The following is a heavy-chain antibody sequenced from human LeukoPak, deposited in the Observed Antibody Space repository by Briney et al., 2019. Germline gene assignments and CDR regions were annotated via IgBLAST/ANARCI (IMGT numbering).Heavy chain of an antibody. CDR1: RFTFSNYW. Sequence: PGGSLRLSCAASRFTFSNYWMSWVRQAPGKGGEWVANINEDGSEKNYVDSVRGRFTISRDNAKNSLYLQMNSPRAEDTAVYYCARLTRGTTETYWGQGALVTVSS. CDR2: INEDGSEK. D-gene: IGHD1-26*01. V-gene: IGHV3-7*01. J-gene: IGHJ4*02. CDR3: ARLTRGTTETY.